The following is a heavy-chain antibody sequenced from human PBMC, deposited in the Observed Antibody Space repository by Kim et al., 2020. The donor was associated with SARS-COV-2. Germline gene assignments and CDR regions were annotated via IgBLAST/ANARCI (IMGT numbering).Heavy chain of an antibody. CDR2: IYYSEST. CDR1: GGSISSYC. Sequence: SETLSLTCTVSGGSISSYCWNWVRLRPGTGLGWMWNIYYSESTNYNPAPKSRVPISVDTSKNKSSLKLSAVTAADTAVYYCASARVVEMATRHYFDYWGQGTLVTVSS. J-gene: IGHJ4*02. D-gene: IGHD5-12*01. CDR3: ASARVVEMATRHYFDY. V-gene: IGHV4-59*01.